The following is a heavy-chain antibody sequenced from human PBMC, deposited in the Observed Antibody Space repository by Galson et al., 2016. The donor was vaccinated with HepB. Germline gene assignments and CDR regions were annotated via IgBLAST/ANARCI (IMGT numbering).Heavy chain of an antibody. CDR1: GFTFSTYG. CDR2: ISYDGKSD. D-gene: IGHD5-24*01. J-gene: IGHJ4*02. Sequence: SLRLSCAASGFTFSTYGMHWVRQAPGKGLEWVALISYDGKSDTYEDSVKGRVTISIDNSKNTLYLQMHILRGEATAVYYCAKGRWDFDSWGQGTLVTVSS. CDR3: AKGRWDFDS. V-gene: IGHV3-30*18.